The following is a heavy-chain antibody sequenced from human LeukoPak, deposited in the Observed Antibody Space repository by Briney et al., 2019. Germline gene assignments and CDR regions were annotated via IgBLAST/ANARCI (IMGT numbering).Heavy chain of an antibody. Sequence: ASVKVSCKASGYTFTGYYMHWVRQAPGQGLEWMGWINPNSGGTNYAQKFQGRVTMTRDMSTSTVYMELSSLRSEDTAVYYCARDGETGGSCYDYWGQGTLVTVSS. J-gene: IGHJ4*02. D-gene: IGHD2-15*01. CDR3: ARDGETGGSCYDY. CDR2: INPNSGGT. CDR1: GYTFTGYY. V-gene: IGHV1-2*02.